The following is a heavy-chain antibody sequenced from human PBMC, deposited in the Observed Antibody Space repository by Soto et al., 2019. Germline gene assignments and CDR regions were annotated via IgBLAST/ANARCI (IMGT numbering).Heavy chain of an antibody. V-gene: IGHV3-7*04. D-gene: IGHD6-19*01. CDR1: GFSFGSYW. CDR3: AGGTGWLVTD. Sequence: EVELVESGGGSVQPGGSLRLSCAGSGFSFGSYWMNWVRQAPGKGLEWVANIKQDGSEKNYVDSVKGRFTISRDNAKRSLYLQMNSLRAEDTAVYYCAGGTGWLVTDWGQGTLVIVSS. J-gene: IGHJ4*02. CDR2: IKQDGSEK.